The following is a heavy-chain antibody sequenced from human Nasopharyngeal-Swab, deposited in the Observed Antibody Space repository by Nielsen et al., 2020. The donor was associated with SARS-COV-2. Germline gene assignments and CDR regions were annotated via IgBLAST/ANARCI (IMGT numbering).Heavy chain of an antibody. Sequence: SQTLSLTCAVYGGSFSGYYWSWVRQPPGKGLEWIGEINHSGSTNYNPSLKSRVTISVDTSKNQFSLKLSSVTAADTAVYYCARHTANTEDWGQGTLVTVSS. D-gene: IGHD5-18*01. CDR1: GGSFSGYY. V-gene: IGHV4-34*01. J-gene: IGHJ4*02. CDR3: ARHTANTED. CDR2: INHSGST.